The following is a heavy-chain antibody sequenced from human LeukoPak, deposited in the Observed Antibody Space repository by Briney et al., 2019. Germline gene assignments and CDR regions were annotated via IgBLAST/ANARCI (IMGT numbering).Heavy chain of an antibody. CDR3: AKESVSYGDSEH. V-gene: IGHV3-7*03. D-gene: IGHD4-17*01. CDR1: GFTFSSYW. CDR2: IKQDGSEK. Sequence: GGSLRLSCAASGFTFSSYWMSWVRQAPGKGLEWVANIKQDGSEKYYVDSVKGRFTISRDNPKKTVYMQMNNLGVADTAVYFCAKESVSYGDSEHWGQGTLVAVSS. J-gene: IGHJ4*02.